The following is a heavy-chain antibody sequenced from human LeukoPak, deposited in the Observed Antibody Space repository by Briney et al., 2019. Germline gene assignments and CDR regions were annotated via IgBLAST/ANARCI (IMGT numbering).Heavy chain of an antibody. V-gene: IGHV3-23*01. CDR2: LSGSAGST. D-gene: IGHD3-22*01. CDR1: GFTFSSYA. Sequence: PGGSLRLSCAASGFTFSSYAMNWVRQAPGKGLEWVSGLSGSAGSTYYADSVKGRFTISRDNSKNTLYLQMNSLRAEDTAVYYCARCPVPYDSSARWFDPWGQGTLVTVSS. J-gene: IGHJ5*02. CDR3: ARCPVPYDSSARWFDP.